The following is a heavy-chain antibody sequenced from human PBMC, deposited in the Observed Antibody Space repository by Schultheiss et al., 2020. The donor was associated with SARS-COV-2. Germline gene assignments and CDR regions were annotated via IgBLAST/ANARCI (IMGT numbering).Heavy chain of an antibody. CDR2: MNPNSGDT. Sequence: ASVKVSCNASGYTFTSDHINWVRQATGQGLEWMGWMNPNSGDTGYAQKFQGRVTMTRDTSISTAYMELSRLRSDDTAVYYCARSDSSSWPKFDYWGQGTLVTVSS. CDR1: GYTFTSDH. V-gene: IGHV1-8*01. J-gene: IGHJ4*02. CDR3: ARSDSSSWPKFDY. D-gene: IGHD6-13*01.